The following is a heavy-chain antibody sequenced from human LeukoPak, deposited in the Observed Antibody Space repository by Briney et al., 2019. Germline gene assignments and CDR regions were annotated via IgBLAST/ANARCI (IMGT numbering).Heavy chain of an antibody. CDR2: IKQDGSEK. V-gene: IGHV3-7*01. J-gene: IGHJ3*02. CDR1: GFTFSSYW. Sequence: GSLRLSCAASGFTFSSYWMSWVRQAPGKGLEWVANIKQDGSEKYYVDSVKGRFTISRDNAKNSLYLQMNSLRAEDTAVYYCARDWAKLRYFDWFKTDAFDIWGQGTMVTVSS. D-gene: IGHD3-9*01. CDR3: ARDWAKLRYFDWFKTDAFDI.